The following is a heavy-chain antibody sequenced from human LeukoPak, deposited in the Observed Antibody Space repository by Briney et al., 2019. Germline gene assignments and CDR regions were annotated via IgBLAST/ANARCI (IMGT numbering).Heavy chain of an antibody. CDR2: INSDGSST. Sequence: GGSLRLSCAASGFTFSSYWMHWVRQAPGKGLVWVSRINSDGSSTSYADSVKGRYTISRDNAKNTLYLQMNSLRAADTTVYYCARDMTYSDILTGYRYPTEAFDIWGQGTMVTVSS. J-gene: IGHJ3*02. CDR1: GFTFSSYW. V-gene: IGHV3-74*01. D-gene: IGHD3-9*01. CDR3: ARDMTYSDILTGYRYPTEAFDI.